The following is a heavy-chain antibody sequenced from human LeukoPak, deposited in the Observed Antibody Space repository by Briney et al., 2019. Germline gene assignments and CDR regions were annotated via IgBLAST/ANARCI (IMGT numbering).Heavy chain of an antibody. CDR2: INHSGST. V-gene: IGHV4-34*01. Sequence: SETLSLTCAVYGGSFSGYYWSWIRQPPGKGLEWIGEINHSGSTNYNPSLKSRVTISVDTSKNQFSLKLSSVTAADTAVYYCATLYYYDSSGYYPDYWGQGTLVTVSS. D-gene: IGHD3-22*01. CDR3: ATLYYYDSSGYYPDY. CDR1: GGSFSGYY. J-gene: IGHJ4*02.